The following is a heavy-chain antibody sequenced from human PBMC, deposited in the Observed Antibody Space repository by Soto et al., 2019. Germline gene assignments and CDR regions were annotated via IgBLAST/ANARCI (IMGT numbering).Heavy chain of an antibody. CDR2: IIPFFGTP. J-gene: IGHJ4*02. V-gene: IGHV1-69*06. D-gene: IGHD3-22*01. CDR1: GATFSSYA. Sequence: QVLLVQSGAEVKKPGSSVKVSCKLSGATFSSYAMSWVRQAPGQGLEWIGGIIPFFGTPNYAQKVQGRVTITADTSTATSYRQLSSLRSDDAAVDYCARDKGAYYAHLVYWGQGTLVTVSS. CDR3: ARDKGAYYAHLVY.